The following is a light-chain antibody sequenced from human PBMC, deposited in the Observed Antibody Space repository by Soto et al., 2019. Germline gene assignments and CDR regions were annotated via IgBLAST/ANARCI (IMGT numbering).Light chain of an antibody. Sequence: DIQMTQSPSSLSASVGDRVTITCQASQDISNYLNWYQQKPAKAPKLLIYDASNLETGVPSRFSGSGSGTDFTFTISSLQPEDIATYYCQQCDNLPLTFGGGTKVEIK. CDR2: DAS. J-gene: IGKJ4*01. V-gene: IGKV1-33*01. CDR3: QQCDNLPLT. CDR1: QDISNY.